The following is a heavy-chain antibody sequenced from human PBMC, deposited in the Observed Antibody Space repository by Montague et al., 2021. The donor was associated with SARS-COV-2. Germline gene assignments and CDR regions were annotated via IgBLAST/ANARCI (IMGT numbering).Heavy chain of an antibody. V-gene: IGHV3-30-3*01. D-gene: IGHD1-26*01. CDR3: AREGIVGARDAFDI. J-gene: IGHJ3*02. CDR1: GFTFSSYA. CDR2: ISYDGSNK. Sequence: LRLSCAASGFTFSSYAMHWVRQAPGKGLEWVAVISYDGSNKYYADSVKGRFTISRDNSKNTLYLQMNSLRAEDTAVYYCAREGIVGARDAFDIWGQGTMVTVSS.